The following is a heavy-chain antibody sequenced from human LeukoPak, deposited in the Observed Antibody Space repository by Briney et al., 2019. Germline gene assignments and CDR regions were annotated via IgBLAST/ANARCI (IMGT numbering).Heavy chain of an antibody. D-gene: IGHD2-2*01. CDR2: INAGNGNT. J-gene: IGHJ6*02. CDR3: ARDIVVVPAAIRYYYYGMDV. CDR1: GYTFTSYA. V-gene: IGHV1-3*01. Sequence: ASVKVSCKASGYTFTSYAMHWVRQAPGQRLEWMGWINAGNGNTKYSQKFQGRVTITRDTSASTAYMELSSLRSEDTAVYYCARDIVVVPAAIRYYYYGMDVWGQGTTVTVSS.